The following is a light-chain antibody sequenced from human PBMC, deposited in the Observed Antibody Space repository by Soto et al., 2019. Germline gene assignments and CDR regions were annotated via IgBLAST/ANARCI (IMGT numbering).Light chain of an antibody. CDR2: GAS. J-gene: IGKJ1*01. Sequence: EIVLTQSPGTLSLSPGERATLSCRASQSVTSSHLAWYQQKPGRAPRLLIYGASSRATGIPDRFSGSESGTDFTLTISRLEPEDFAVYYCQQYDNSLTWTFGQGTKVDIK. V-gene: IGKV3-20*01. CDR1: QSVTSSH. CDR3: QQYDNSLTWT.